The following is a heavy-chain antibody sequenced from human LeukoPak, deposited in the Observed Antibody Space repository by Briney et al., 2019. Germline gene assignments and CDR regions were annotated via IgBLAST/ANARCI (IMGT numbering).Heavy chain of an antibody. CDR2: ISYDGNNK. Sequence: PGGSLRLSCAASGFIFSSYAMNWVRQAPGKGLEWVAVISYDGNNKYYVDSVKGRFTISRDNSNNTLYLQMNSLRAEDTAVHYCARGGFYYDGSGYPFDYWGQGTLVTVSS. V-gene: IGHV3-30-3*01. CDR1: GFIFSSYA. D-gene: IGHD3-22*01. J-gene: IGHJ4*02. CDR3: ARGGFYYDGSGYPFDY.